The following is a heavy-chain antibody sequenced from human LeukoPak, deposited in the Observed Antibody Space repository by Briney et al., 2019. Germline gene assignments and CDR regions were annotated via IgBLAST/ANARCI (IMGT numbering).Heavy chain of an antibody. CDR3: ARSAREYSSSNYFDY. CDR2: ISAYNGNT. Sequence: GASVKVSCKASGYTFTSYGISWGRQAPGQGLEWMGWISAYNGNTNYAQKLQGRVTMTTDTSTSTAYMELRSLRSDDTAVYYCARSAREYSSSNYFDYWGQGTLVTASS. CDR1: GYTFTSYG. V-gene: IGHV1-18*01. D-gene: IGHD6-6*01. J-gene: IGHJ4*02.